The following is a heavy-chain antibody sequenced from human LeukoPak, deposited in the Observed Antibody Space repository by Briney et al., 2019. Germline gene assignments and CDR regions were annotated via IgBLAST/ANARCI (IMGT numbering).Heavy chain of an antibody. CDR3: ARDGVTVTTKAFDI. V-gene: IGHV4-31*03. D-gene: IGHD4-17*01. CDR2: IYYGGNS. J-gene: IGHJ3*02. Sequence: SQTLSLTCSVSGGSISSGAYYWSWIRQHPGKGLEWIGNIYYGGNSYYNPSLKSRVTISVDMSKNQFSLKLTAVTAADTAVYYCARDGVTVTTKAFDIWGQGTMVTVSS. CDR1: GGSISSGAYY.